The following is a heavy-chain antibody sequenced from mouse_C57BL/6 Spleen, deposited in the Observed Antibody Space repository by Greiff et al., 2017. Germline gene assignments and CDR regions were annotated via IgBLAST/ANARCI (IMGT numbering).Heavy chain of an antibody. CDR2: INPGCGNT. Sequence: QVQLQQSGPELVKPGASVKISCTASGFTFTDYSINWVKQRPGQGLEWIGWINPGCGNTKYNEKFKGRATLTVDTSCSTAYMRLSSLTSEDSAVYFCARSITAVNYWGQGTTLTVSS. V-gene: IGHV1-84*01. D-gene: IGHD1-1*01. CDR3: ARSITAVNY. CDR1: GFTFTDYS. J-gene: IGHJ2*01.